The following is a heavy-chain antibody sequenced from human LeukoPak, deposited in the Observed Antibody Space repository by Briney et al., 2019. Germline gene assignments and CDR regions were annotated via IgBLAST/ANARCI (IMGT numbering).Heavy chain of an antibody. V-gene: IGHV4-4*09. D-gene: IGHD1-26*01. J-gene: IGHJ4*02. CDR1: NGSISNYH. Sequence: SETLSLTCTVSNGSISNYHWSWVRQPQGKGLEWIGYILTSGTTNYNPTLKSRLTISVDTSKNQFTMKLSSVTAADTAVYYCARLRVSGSYLYYFDYWGQGTLVSVSS. CDR2: ILTSGTT. CDR3: ARLRVSGSYLYYFDY.